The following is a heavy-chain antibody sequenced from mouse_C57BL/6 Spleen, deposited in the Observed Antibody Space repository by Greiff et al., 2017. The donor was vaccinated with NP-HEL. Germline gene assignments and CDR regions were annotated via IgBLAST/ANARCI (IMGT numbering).Heavy chain of an antibody. CDR3: ARDSAATGAMDY. V-gene: IGHV1-55*01. CDR2: IYPGSGST. Sequence: QVQLQQPGAELVKPGASVKMSCKASGYTFTSYWITWVKQRPGQGLEWIGDIYPGSGSTNYNEKFKSKATLTVDTASSTAYMQPSSLTSEDSAVYYCARDSAATGAMDYWGQGTSVTVAS. D-gene: IGHD1-1*01. CDR1: GYTFTSYW. J-gene: IGHJ4*01.